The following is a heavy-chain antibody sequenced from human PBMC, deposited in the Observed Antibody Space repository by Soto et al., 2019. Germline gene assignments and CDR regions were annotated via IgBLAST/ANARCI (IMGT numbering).Heavy chain of an antibody. CDR1: GGSMSSYY. CDR2: VYSSGGT. CDR3: ARGQRFSDWFDP. Sequence: SETLSLTCTASGGSMSSYYWTWIRQPAGKGLEWIGRVYSSGGTHYNPSLKSRVTISLDTSKNQFSLRLLSVTDADTAVYYCARGQRFSDWFDPWXQGTLVTVSS. J-gene: IGHJ5*02. D-gene: IGHD3-3*01. V-gene: IGHV4-4*07.